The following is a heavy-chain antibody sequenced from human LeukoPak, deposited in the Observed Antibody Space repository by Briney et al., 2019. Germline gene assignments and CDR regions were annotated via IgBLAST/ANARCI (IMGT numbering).Heavy chain of an antibody. Sequence: GRSLRLSCAASGFTFSSYGTHWVRQAPGKGLEWVAVIAYHGGAEYYADSVKGRFTISRDNSKNTVDLQLNSLRAEDSAVYYCAKQSSRMVNYFDYWGQGTLVTVSS. CDR2: IAYHGGAE. J-gene: IGHJ4*02. D-gene: IGHD6-6*01. V-gene: IGHV3-30*18. CDR3: AKQSSRMVNYFDY. CDR1: GFTFSSYG.